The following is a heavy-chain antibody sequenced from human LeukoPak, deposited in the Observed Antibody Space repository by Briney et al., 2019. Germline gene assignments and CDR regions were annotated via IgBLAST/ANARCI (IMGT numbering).Heavy chain of an antibody. V-gene: IGHV1-46*01. CDR2: XNPSGGST. CDR3: ARDYDSSGYSSLGFDY. J-gene: IGHJ4*02. D-gene: IGHD3-22*01. Sequence: QAPGQXLEWMGIXNPSGGSTSYAQKFQGRVTMTRDTSTSTVYMELSSLRSEDTAVYYCARDYDSSGYSSLGFDYWGQGTLVTVSS.